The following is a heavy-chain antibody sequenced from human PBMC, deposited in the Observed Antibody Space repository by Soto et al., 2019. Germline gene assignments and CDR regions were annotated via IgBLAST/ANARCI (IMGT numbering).Heavy chain of an antibody. Sequence: SETLSLTCTVSGGSISSYYWSWIRQPPGKGLEWIGYIYYSGSTNYNPSLKSRVTISVDTSKNQFSLKLSSVTAADTAVYYCARSGSSSTPPDYWGQGTLVTVSS. CDR1: GGSISSYY. D-gene: IGHD1-26*01. V-gene: IGHV4-59*01. CDR2: IYYSGST. J-gene: IGHJ4*02. CDR3: ARSGSSSTPPDY.